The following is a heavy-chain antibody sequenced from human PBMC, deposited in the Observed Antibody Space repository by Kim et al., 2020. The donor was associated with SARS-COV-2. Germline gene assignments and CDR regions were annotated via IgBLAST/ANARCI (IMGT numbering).Heavy chain of an antibody. CDR3: ARDRRDIVVVPAARGSYGMDV. Sequence: ASVKVSCKASGYTFTGYYMHWVRQAPGQGLEWMGRINPNSGGTNYAQKFQGRVTMTRDTSISTAYMELSRLRSDDTAVYYCARDRRDIVVVPAARGSYGMDVWGQGTTVTVSS. J-gene: IGHJ6*02. CDR1: GYTFTGYY. D-gene: IGHD2-2*01. V-gene: IGHV1-2*06. CDR2: INPNSGGT.